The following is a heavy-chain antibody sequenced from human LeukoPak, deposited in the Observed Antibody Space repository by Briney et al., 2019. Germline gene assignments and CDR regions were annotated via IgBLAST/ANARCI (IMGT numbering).Heavy chain of an antibody. J-gene: IGHJ4*02. CDR3: AKTDKSYSYGFDY. Sequence: GGSLRLSCAASGAASEFTFITYGMHWVRQAPGKGLEWVAVISYDGSNKYYADSVKGRFTISRDNSKNTLYLQMNSLRAEDTAVYYCAKTDKSYSYGFDYWGQGTLVTVSS. V-gene: IGHV3-30*18. CDR2: ISYDGSNK. CDR1: ASGAASEFTFITYG. D-gene: IGHD5-18*01.